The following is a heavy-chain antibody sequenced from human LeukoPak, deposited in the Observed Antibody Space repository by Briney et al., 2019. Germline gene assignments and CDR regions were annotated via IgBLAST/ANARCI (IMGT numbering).Heavy chain of an antibody. CDR2: ISAYNGNT. CDR1: GYTFTSYG. D-gene: IGHD5-18*01. J-gene: IGHJ4*02. Sequence: ASVKVSCKASGYTFTSYGISWVRQAPGQGLEWMGWISAYNGNTNYAQKLQGRVTMTTDTSTSTAYMELRSLRSDDTAVYYCARVRNIQLWLRSPDYSHDYWGQGTLVTVSS. V-gene: IGHV1-18*01. CDR3: ARVRNIQLWLRSPDYSHDY.